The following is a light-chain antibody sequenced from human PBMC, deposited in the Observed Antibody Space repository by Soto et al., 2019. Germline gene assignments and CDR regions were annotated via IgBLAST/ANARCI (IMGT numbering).Light chain of an antibody. V-gene: IGLV2-14*01. CDR2: DVS. Sequence: QSALTQPASVSGSPGQSITISCTGTSSDVGGYNYVSWYQQHPGKAPKLMIYDVSNRPSGVSNRFSGSKSGNTASLTISGLQAAYEADYYCSSYTSSSTLLYVFGTGTKVTVL. CDR3: SSYTSSSTLLYV. CDR1: SSDVGGYNY. J-gene: IGLJ1*01.